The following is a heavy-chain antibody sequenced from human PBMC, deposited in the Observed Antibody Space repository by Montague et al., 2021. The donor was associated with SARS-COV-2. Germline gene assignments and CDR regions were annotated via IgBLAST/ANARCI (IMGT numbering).Heavy chain of an antibody. D-gene: IGHD3-3*01. CDR3: TRDQFFQQHLQ. CDR1: GFTLSNNY. V-gene: IGHV3-66*02. CDR2: LYADGST. J-gene: IGHJ4*02. Sequence: SLRLSWSGPGFTLSNNYMSWVRQAPGKGLEWVSILYADGSTKNADSVRGRFTISRDNSRNTLYLQMNSLRTEDTATYYCTRDQFFQQHLQWGQGILVVVSS.